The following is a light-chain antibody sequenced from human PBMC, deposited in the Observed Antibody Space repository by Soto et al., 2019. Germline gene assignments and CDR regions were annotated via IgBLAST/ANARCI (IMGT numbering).Light chain of an antibody. V-gene: IGKV3-20*01. Sequence: EIVLTQSPGNLSLSPGERATLSCRASQPFRGSYLAWYQQKPGQAPRLLIYGASSRATGIPDRFSGSGSGTDFRLTISRLEPEDFAVYYCQQYDNSPWTCGQGTKGDIK. CDR3: QQYDNSPWT. J-gene: IGKJ1*01. CDR2: GAS. CDR1: QPFRGSY.